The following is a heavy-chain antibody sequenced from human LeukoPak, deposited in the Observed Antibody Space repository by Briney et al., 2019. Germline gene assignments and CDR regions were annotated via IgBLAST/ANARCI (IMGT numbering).Heavy chain of an antibody. CDR2: ISGSGGST. CDR3: AKIWLGRRTIVNVVSTGETDF. CDR1: GFTFSSYG. D-gene: IGHD5/OR15-5a*01. J-gene: IGHJ4*02. V-gene: IGHV3-23*01. Sequence: GGSLRLSCAASGFTFSSYGMSWVRQAPGKGLEWVSAISGSGGSTYYADSVKGRFTISRDNSKNTLFLQMNRLRVEDAAVYYCAKIWLGRRTIVNVVSTGETDFWGQGTLVTVSS.